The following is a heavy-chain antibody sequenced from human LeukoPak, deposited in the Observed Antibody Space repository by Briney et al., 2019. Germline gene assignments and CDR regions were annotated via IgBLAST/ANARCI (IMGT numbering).Heavy chain of an antibody. Sequence: PGGSLRLSCAASGFTFSTYWMHWVRQAPGKGPVWVSRIKADGSSATYADSVKGRFTISRDKAKNTLYLQMNSLRVEDTAVYYCARSDWFDPWGQGTLVTVSS. J-gene: IGHJ5*02. CDR3: ARSDWFDP. CDR1: GFTFSTYW. V-gene: IGHV3-74*01. CDR2: IKADGSSA.